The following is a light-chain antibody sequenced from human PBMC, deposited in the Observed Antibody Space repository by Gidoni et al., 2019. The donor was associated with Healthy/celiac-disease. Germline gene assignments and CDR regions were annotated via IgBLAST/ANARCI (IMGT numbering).Light chain of an antibody. J-gene: IGKJ1*01. CDR3: QQYYSTPQT. V-gene: IGKV4-1*01. Sequence: DIVMTKSSDSLAVSLGEGATINCKSSHSVFKSSNNENYLAWYQQKPGQPPKLLIYWASTRESGVPDRFSGSGSGTDFTLTISSLQAEDVAVYYCQQYYSTPQTFGQGSKVEIK. CDR1: HSVFKSSNNENY. CDR2: WAS.